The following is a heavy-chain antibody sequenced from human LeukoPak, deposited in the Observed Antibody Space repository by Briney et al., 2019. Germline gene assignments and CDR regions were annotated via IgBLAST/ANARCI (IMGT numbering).Heavy chain of an antibody. V-gene: IGHV3-7*01. CDR3: ARGYTKTDT. D-gene: IGHD1-1*01. CDR2: IKQDGSEQ. Sequence: PGGSLRLSCAASGFTFSTYWMTWVRQSPGKGLEWVANIKQDGSEQYYVDSVKGRFTISRDNANNSLYLQMNSLRAEDTAVYYCARGYTKTDTWGQGTLVTVSS. CDR1: GFTFSTYW. J-gene: IGHJ5*02.